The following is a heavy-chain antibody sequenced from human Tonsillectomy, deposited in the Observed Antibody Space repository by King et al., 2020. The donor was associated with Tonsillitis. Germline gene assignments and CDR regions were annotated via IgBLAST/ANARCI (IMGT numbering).Heavy chain of an antibody. CDR3: AKVGHNSGYYYSYYYMDV. Sequence: VQLVESGGGVVQPGRSLRLSCAASGFNFSSYGMHWVRQAPGKGLEWVAVISYDGSTTYYADSVKGRFTISRDNSRNTLCLQMNSLRAEDTAVYYCAKVGHNSGYYYSYYYMDVWGKGTTVTVSS. CDR1: GFNFSSYG. CDR2: ISYDGSTT. J-gene: IGHJ6*03. D-gene: IGHD6-19*01. V-gene: IGHV3-30*18.